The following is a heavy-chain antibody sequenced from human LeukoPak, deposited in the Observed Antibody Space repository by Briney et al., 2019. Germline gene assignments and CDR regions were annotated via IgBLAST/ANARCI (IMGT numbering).Heavy chain of an antibody. D-gene: IGHD3-22*01. Sequence: PSETLTLTCTASGFTISNYDMSWIRQPPGKGLEWIGYINYSGSTKYNPSLKSRLTISVDTSKNQFSLKLSSVTAADTAVYYCARRYDSTLYYYYYMDVWGKGTTVTVP. CDR3: ARRYDSTLYYYYYMDV. J-gene: IGHJ6*03. CDR1: GFTISNYD. V-gene: IGHV4-59*08. CDR2: INYSGST.